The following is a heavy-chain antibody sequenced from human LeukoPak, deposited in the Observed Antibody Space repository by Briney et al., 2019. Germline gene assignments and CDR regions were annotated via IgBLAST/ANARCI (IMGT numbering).Heavy chain of an antibody. Sequence: SQTLSLTCALSGDSVSSNSAAWNWIRQSPSRGLEWLGRTYYRSKWYNTYAVSLKSRISINPDTSKNQFSLQLNSVTPEDTAVYYCARDGGGGDDLFDYWGQGTLVTVSS. CDR2: TYYRSKWYN. CDR3: ARDGGGGDDLFDY. D-gene: IGHD5-12*01. CDR1: GDSVSSNSAA. J-gene: IGHJ4*02. V-gene: IGHV6-1*01.